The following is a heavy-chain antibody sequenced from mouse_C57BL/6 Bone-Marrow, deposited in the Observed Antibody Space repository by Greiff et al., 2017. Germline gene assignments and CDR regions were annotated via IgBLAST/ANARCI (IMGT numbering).Heavy chain of an antibody. CDR1: GYTFTDYY. J-gene: IGHJ1*03. Sequence: VQLQQSGPELVKPGASVKISCKASGYTFTDYYMNWVKQSHGKSLEWIGDINPNNGGTSYNQKFKGKATLTVDKSSSTAYMELRSLTSEDSAVYYCAREGIYYFQYFDVWGTGTTVTVSS. V-gene: IGHV1-26*01. CDR2: INPNNGGT. D-gene: IGHD1-1*01. CDR3: AREGIYYFQYFDV.